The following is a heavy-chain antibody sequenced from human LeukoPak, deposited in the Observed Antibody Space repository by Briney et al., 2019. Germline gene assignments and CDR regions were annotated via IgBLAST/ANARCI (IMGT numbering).Heavy chain of an antibody. CDR1: RFTFRNYA. D-gene: IGHD3-22*01. Sequence: GGSLRLSCAASRFTFRNYAMGWVRQAQGKGLEWDSSISVSGGSTYHADSVKGRFTTSRDNSKSTLFLQMNSLRAEDTAVYYCTRGGNYYDTSGSNWFDPWGQGSLVTVSS. CDR2: ISVSGGST. V-gene: IGHV3-23*01. J-gene: IGHJ5*02. CDR3: TRGGNYYDTSGSNWFDP.